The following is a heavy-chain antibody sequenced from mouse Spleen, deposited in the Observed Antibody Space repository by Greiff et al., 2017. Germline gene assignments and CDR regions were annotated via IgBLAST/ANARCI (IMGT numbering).Heavy chain of an antibody. J-gene: IGHJ3*01. CDR2: IYPGGGYT. V-gene: IGHV1-63*02. Sequence: VQLQQSGAELVRPGTSVKMSCKAAGYTFTNYWIGGVKQRPGHGLEWIGDIYPGGGYTNYNEKFKGKATLTADTSSSTAYMQLSSLTSEDSAIYYCAREYYYGSPAWFAYWGQGTLVTVSA. CDR1: GYTFTNYW. D-gene: IGHD1-1*01. CDR3: AREYYYGSPAWFAY.